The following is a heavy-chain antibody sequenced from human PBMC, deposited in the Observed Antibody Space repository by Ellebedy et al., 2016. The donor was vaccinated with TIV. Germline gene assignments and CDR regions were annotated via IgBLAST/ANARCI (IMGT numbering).Heavy chain of an antibody. CDR1: GFTLSNSF. Sequence: GGSLRLSXAASGFTLSNSFMSWIRQAPGKGLEWASTLTADGRSTYFADSVKGRFTISRDNSKNTVYLQMNSLRREDTAVYYCRPGHYSDAWGQGTLVTVSS. CDR2: LTADGRST. J-gene: IGHJ4*02. CDR3: RPGHYSDA. V-gene: IGHV3-23*01.